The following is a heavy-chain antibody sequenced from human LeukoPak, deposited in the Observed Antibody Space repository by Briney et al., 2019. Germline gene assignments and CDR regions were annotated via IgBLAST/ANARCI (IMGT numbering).Heavy chain of an antibody. D-gene: IGHD1-1*01. CDR2: IYPGDSDT. Sequence: GESLKISCKGSGYTFTSSWLGWVRQMPGKGLEWMGIIYPGDSDTRYSPSFQGQVTISADKSISTAYLQWSSLTASDTAMYYCARGNSNDQFDQWGQGTLVTVSS. CDR1: GYTFTSSW. CDR3: ARGNSNDQFDQ. J-gene: IGHJ4*02. V-gene: IGHV5-51*01.